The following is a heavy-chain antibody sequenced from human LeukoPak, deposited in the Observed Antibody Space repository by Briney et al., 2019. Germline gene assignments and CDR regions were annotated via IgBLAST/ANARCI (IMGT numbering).Heavy chain of an antibody. CDR1: GGTFSSYA. CDR3: ARDGVDYQNWFDP. D-gene: IGHD3-16*01. Sequence: SVKVSCKASGGTFSSYAISWVRQAPGQGLEWMGRIIPIFGTANYAQKFQGRVTITADESTSTAYMELSSLRSEDTAVYYCARDGVDYQNWFDPWGQGTLVTVSS. CDR2: IIPIFGTA. J-gene: IGHJ5*02. V-gene: IGHV1-69*13.